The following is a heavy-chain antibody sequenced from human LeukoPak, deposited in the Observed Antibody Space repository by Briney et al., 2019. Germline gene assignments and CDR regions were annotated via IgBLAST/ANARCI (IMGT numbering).Heavy chain of an antibody. Sequence: SVKVSCKASGGTFISYAISWVRQAPGQGLEWMGGVIPIFGTANYAQKFQGRVTITADKSTSTAYMELSRLRSDDTAVYYCARLSWLRHACDIWGQGTMVTVSS. J-gene: IGHJ3*02. D-gene: IGHD5-12*01. V-gene: IGHV1-69*06. CDR1: GGTFISYA. CDR3: ARLSWLRHACDI. CDR2: VIPIFGTA.